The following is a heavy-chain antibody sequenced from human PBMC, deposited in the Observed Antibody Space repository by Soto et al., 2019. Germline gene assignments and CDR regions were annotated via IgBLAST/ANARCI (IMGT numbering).Heavy chain of an antibody. CDR1: GFTFSSYG. CDR3: AKRADSGSYKHLDY. J-gene: IGHJ4*02. D-gene: IGHD1-26*01. CDR2: ISYDGSNE. Sequence: PGGSLRLSCAASGFTFSSYGMHWVRQAPGKGLEWVAAISYDGSNEYYADSVKGRFTISRDNSKNTLYLQMNSLRAEDTAVYYCAKRADSGSYKHLDYWGQGTLVTVSS. V-gene: IGHV3-30*18.